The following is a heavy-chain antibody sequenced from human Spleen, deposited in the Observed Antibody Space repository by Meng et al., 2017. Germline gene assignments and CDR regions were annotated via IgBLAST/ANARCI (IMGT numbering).Heavy chain of an antibody. V-gene: IGHV1-2*06. J-gene: IGHJ3*02. Sequence: ASVKVSCKASGYTFTGYYMHWVRQAPGQGLEWMGRINPNSGGTNYAQKFQGRVTMTRDTSISTAYMELSRLRSGDTAVYYCAREGYFDWSDAFDIWGQGTMVTVSS. D-gene: IGHD3-9*01. CDR3: AREGYFDWSDAFDI. CDR1: GYTFTGYY. CDR2: INPNSGGT.